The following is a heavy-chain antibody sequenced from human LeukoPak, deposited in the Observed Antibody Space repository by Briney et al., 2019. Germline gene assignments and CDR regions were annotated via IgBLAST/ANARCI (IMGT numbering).Heavy chain of an antibody. CDR3: ARDAFPYYYYMDV. J-gene: IGHJ6*03. CDR1: GYTFTGYY. CDR2: INPNSGGT. V-gene: IGHV1-2*02. Sequence: ASVKVSCKASGYTFTGYYMHWVRQAPGQGLEWMGWINPNSGGTNYAQKFQGRVTMTRDTSISTAYMELSRLRSDDTAVYYCARDAFPYYYYMDVWGKGTTVTISS.